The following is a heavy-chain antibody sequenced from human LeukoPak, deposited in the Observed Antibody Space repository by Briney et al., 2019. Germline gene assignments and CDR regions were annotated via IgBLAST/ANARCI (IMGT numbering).Heavy chain of an antibody. CDR2: VYYSESA. J-gene: IGHJ3*02. CDR1: GGSIRSYY. Sequence: SETLSLTCTVSGGSIRSYYWSWIRQPPGKGLGWIGYVYYSESANYNPSLKSRITISVDTSKNHFSLNLNSVTAADTAVYYCARVGGYPLSAFDIWGQGTMVTVSS. D-gene: IGHD3-22*01. V-gene: IGHV4-59*08. CDR3: ARVGGYPLSAFDI.